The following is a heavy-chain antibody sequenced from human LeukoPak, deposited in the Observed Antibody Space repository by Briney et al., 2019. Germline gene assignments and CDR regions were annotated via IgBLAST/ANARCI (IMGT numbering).Heavy chain of an antibody. CDR2: ISRNGISP. CDR3: VRAHSIHDYHYGIDV. Sequence: GGSLRLSCAASGFTFSDFAMHWLRQAPGKGLEYVSTISRNGISPYYANSVKGRFTISRDNYMNMMYLQMGSLRDDDTAVYYCVRAHSIHDYHYGIDVWGHGTTVTVSS. D-gene: IGHD3-3*01. V-gene: IGHV3-64*01. CDR1: GFTFSDFA. J-gene: IGHJ6*02.